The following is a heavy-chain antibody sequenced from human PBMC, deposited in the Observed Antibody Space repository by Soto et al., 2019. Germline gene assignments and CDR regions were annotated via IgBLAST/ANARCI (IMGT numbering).Heavy chain of an antibody. CDR2: IYYTGST. Sequence: QVQLQESGPGLVEASQTLSLTCTVSGATISSGGFYWSWIRQRPGKGLEWIGHIYYTGSTYYKPSLNSRGTISVDMSRSQFSLRLRSVTAADTAKYFCARDDSFYGEPGYGMNVWGQGTTVTVSS. J-gene: IGHJ6*02. CDR3: ARDDSFYGEPGYGMNV. CDR1: GATISSGGFY. V-gene: IGHV4-31*03. D-gene: IGHD4-17*01.